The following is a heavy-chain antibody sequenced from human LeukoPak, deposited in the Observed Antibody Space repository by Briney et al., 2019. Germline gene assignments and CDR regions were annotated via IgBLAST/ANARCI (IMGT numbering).Heavy chain of an antibody. CDR3: AKDMGRGWAIAVWSFDY. Sequence: PGGSLRLSCAASGFTFDDYAMHWVRQAPGKGLEWVSGISWNSGSIGYADSVKGRFTISRDNAKNSLYLQMNSLRAEDTALYYCAKDMGRGWAIAVWSFDYWGQGTLVTVSS. D-gene: IGHD6-19*01. V-gene: IGHV3-9*01. CDR1: GFTFDDYA. J-gene: IGHJ4*02. CDR2: ISWNSGSI.